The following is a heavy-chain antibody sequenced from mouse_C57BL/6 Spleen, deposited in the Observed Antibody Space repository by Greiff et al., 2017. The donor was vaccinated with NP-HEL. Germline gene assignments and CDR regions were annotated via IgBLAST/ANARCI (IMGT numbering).Heavy chain of an antibody. J-gene: IGHJ1*03. D-gene: IGHD1-1*01. CDR1: GYTFTSYW. CDR3: ARGRSYYYGSSYWYFDV. V-gene: IGHV1-69*01. Sequence: QVQLQQPGAELVMPGASVKLSCKASGYTFTSYWMHWVKQRPGQGLEWIGEIDPSDSYTNYNQKFKGKSTLTVDKSSSTAYMQRSSLTSEDSAVYYCARGRSYYYGSSYWYFDVWGTGTTVTVSS. CDR2: IDPSDSYT.